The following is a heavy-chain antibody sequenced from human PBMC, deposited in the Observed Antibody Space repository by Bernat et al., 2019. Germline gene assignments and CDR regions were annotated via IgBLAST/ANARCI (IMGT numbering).Heavy chain of an antibody. Sequence: QVQLVESGGGVVQPGRSLRLSRAASGFTFSSYAMHWVRQAPGKGLEWVAVISYDGSNKYYADSVKGRFTISRDNSKNTLYLQMNSLRAEDTAVYYCARDSILAEAFDIWGQGTMVTVSS. CDR2: ISYDGSNK. J-gene: IGHJ3*02. V-gene: IGHV3-30-3*01. D-gene: IGHD1-14*01. CDR3: ARDSILAEAFDI. CDR1: GFTFSSYA.